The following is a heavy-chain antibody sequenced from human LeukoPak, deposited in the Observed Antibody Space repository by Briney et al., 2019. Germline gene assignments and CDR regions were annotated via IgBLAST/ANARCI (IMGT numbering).Heavy chain of an antibody. CDR3: ASSLWFGELLFDIDY. V-gene: IGHV3-30*03. J-gene: IGHJ4*02. CDR2: ISYDGSNI. CDR1: GFTFSSYG. Sequence: PGGSLRLSCAASGFTFSSYGMHWVRQAPGKGLEWVAVISYDGSNIHYADSAKGRFTISRDNSKNTLYLQMNSLRAEDTAVYSCASSLWFGELLFDIDYWGQGTLVTVSS. D-gene: IGHD3-10*01.